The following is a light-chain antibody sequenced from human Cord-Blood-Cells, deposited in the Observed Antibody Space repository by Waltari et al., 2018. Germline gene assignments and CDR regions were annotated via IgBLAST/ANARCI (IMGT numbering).Light chain of an antibody. Sequence: QSALTQPASVSGSPGQSITISCTGTSSDVGGYNYVSWYQQHPGKAPKLMIYDVSNRPAGVSNRCSGSKSGNTASLTISGLQAEDEADYYCISYTSSSTLYVFGTGTKVTVL. J-gene: IGLJ1*01. CDR1: SSDVGGYNY. V-gene: IGLV2-14*01. CDR2: DVS. CDR3: ISYTSSSTLYV.